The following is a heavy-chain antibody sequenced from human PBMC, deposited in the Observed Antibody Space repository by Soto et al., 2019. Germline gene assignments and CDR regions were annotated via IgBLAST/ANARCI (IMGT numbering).Heavy chain of an antibody. CDR3: AHSKYCSSTSCYLPWFDP. CDR2: IFWNDDK. D-gene: IGHD2-2*01. V-gene: IGHV2-5*01. CDR1: GFSLSTSGVG. J-gene: IGHJ5*02. Sequence: SGPTLVNPTQTLTLTCTFSGFSLSTSGVGVGWIRQPPGKALEWLALIFWNDDKRYRPSLKRRLTITKDTSKNQVVLTMTNMDPVDTATYYCAHSKYCSSTSCYLPWFDPWGQGTLVTVSS.